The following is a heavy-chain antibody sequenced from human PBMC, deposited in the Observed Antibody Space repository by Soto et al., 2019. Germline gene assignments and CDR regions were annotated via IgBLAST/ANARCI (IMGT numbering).Heavy chain of an antibody. V-gene: IGHV3-23*01. D-gene: IGHD2-21*01. CDR3: AAAVSGDWDYYYGMDV. J-gene: IGHJ6*02. CDR2: ISGSGGST. Sequence: VQLLESGGGLVQPGGSLRLSCAASGFTFSSYAMSWVRQAPGKGLEWVSAISGSGGSTYYADSVKGRFTISRDNSKNTLYLQMNSLRVEDTAVYYCAAAVSGDWDYYYGMDVWGQGTTVTVSS. CDR1: GFTFSSYA.